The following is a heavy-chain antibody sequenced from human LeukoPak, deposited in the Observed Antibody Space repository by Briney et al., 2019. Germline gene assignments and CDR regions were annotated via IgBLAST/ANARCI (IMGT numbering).Heavy chain of an antibody. CDR2: LSYDGSIK. CDR1: GFTFSSYG. CDR3: ASFISLAPAGTREYFDY. V-gene: IGHV3-30*03. J-gene: IGHJ4*02. D-gene: IGHD6-25*01. Sequence: PGGSLRLSCAASGFTFSSYGMHWVRQAPGKGLEWVALLSYDGSIKYYADSVKGRFTISRDNTKNTLYLQMNSLRAEDTAVYFCASFISLAPAGTREYFDYWGQGTLVTVSS.